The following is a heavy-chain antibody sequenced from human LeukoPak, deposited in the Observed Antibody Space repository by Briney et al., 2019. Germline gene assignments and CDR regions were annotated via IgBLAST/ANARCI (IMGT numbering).Heavy chain of an antibody. CDR2: TRSKTYGGTT. D-gene: IGHD5-12*01. Sequence: GGSLRLSCAASGFTVSSNYMSWVRQAPGKGLEWVGFTRSKTYGGTTEYAASVKGRFTISRDDSKSTAYLQMNSLRTEDTAVYYCTRGLMGYTGYDDYWGQGTLVTVSS. V-gene: IGHV3-71*01. CDR3: TRGLMGYTGYDDY. CDR1: GFTVSSNY. J-gene: IGHJ4*02.